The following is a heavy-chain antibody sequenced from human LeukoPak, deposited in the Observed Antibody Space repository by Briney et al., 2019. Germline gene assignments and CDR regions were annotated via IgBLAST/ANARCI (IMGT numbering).Heavy chain of an antibody. CDR3: ASSLYGDYDLDY. V-gene: IGHV3-30-3*01. J-gene: IGHJ4*02. D-gene: IGHD4-17*01. CDR1: GFTFSSYA. Sequence: QPGRSLRLSCAASGFTFSSYAMHWVRQAPGKGLEWVAVISYDGSNKYYADSVKGRFTISRDNSKNTLYLQMNSLRAEDTAVYYCASSLYGDYDLDYWGQGTLVTVSS. CDR2: ISYDGSNK.